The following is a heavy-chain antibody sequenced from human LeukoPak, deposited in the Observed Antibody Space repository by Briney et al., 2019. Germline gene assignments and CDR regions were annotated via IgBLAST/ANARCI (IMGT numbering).Heavy chain of an antibody. Sequence: PSETLSLTCAVYGGSFSGYYWSWIRQPPGKGLEWIGEINHSGSTNYNLSLTSRVTISVDTSKNQFSLKLSSVTAADTAVYYCARGNRGYSYGGPYDYWGQGTLVTVSS. D-gene: IGHD5-18*01. J-gene: IGHJ4*02. CDR3: ARGNRGYSYGGPYDY. CDR1: GGSFSGYY. V-gene: IGHV4-34*01. CDR2: INHSGST.